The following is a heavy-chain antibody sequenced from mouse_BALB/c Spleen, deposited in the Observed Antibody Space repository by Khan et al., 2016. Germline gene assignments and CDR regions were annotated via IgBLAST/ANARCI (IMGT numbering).Heavy chain of an antibody. J-gene: IGHJ3*01. V-gene: IGHV4-1*02. D-gene: IGHD2-12*01. CDR1: GFDFSRYW. CDR3: AREGEYDEAWFAY. CDR2: INPDSSSI. Sequence: EVQLQESGGGLVQPGGSLKLSCAASGFDFSRYWMSWVRQAPGRGLEWIGEINPDSSSINYTPSLKDKFIISRDNAKNTLYLQMSKVRSEDTALYYGAREGEYDEAWFAYWGQGTLVTVSA.